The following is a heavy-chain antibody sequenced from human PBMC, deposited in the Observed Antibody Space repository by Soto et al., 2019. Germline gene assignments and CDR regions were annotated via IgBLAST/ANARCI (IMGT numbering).Heavy chain of an antibody. V-gene: IGHV1-18*01. J-gene: IGHJ6*02. Sequence: GASVKVSCKASGYTFTSYGISWVRQAPGQGLEWVGWISGYNGDTNYAQKLQGRVTMTTDTSASTAYMELSSLRSEDTAVYYCASSWNYAPGMDVWGQGTTVTVSS. CDR2: ISGYNGDT. D-gene: IGHD1-7*01. CDR3: ASSWNYAPGMDV. CDR1: GYTFTSYG.